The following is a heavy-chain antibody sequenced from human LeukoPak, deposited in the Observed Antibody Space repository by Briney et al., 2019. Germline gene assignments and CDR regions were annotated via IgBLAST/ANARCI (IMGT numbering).Heavy chain of an antibody. CDR1: GDSVSSNSAA. J-gene: IGHJ3*02. V-gene: IGHV6-1*01. CDR2: TYYRSKWYN. D-gene: IGHD2-2*01. CDR3: ASYQLGQQLAPNGAFDI. Sequence: SQTLSLTCAISGDSVSSNSAAWNWIRQSPSRGLEWLGRTYYRSKWYNDYAVSVKSRITINPDTSKNQFSLQLNSVTPEDTAVYYCASYQLGQQLAPNGAFDIWGQGTMVTVSS.